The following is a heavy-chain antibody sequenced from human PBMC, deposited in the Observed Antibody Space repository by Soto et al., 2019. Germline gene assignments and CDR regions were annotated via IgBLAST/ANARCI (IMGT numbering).Heavy chain of an antibody. J-gene: IGHJ4*02. CDR2: IKSKTDGGTA. CDR1: GFNLSDPW. CDR3: TTGIYYDILTGYLNVAY. Sequence: GGSLRLSCVASGFNLSDPWMTWVRQAAGKGLEWVGRIKSKTDGGTADYAAPVKGRATISRDDSKNTVYLQMNSLKTEDTAVYYCTTGIYYDILTGYLNVAYWGQGALVTVSS. V-gene: IGHV3-15*01. D-gene: IGHD3-9*01.